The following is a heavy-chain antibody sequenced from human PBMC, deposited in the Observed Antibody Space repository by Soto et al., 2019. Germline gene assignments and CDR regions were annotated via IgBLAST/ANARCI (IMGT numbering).Heavy chain of an antibody. Sequence: RASVQVSCKDSGYSFPGYYMHWGVQAPAQGLEWMGWINPNSGGTNYAQTFQGWVTMTRDTSISTAYMELSRLKSADTAVYYCARGSGVFGESLTQFDPWGQGTLVTVSS. D-gene: IGHD3-10*02. J-gene: IGHJ5*02. CDR1: GYSFPGYY. CDR3: ARGSGVFGESLTQFDP. CDR2: INPNSGGT. V-gene: IGHV1-2*04.